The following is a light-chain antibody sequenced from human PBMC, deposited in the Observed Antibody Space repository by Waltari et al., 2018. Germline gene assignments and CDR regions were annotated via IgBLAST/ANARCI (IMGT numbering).Light chain of an antibody. V-gene: IGLV2-14*03. J-gene: IGLJ2*01. Sequence: QSALTQPASVSGSPGQSVTISCGGTNSDIGYYTFVSWYQQPPGKAPKLLIYKVTYRPSGVSDRFSGSKSGNTASLTISGLQFEDEADYYCSSKTTDNNVDVVFGGGTQLNV. CDR1: NSDIGYYTF. CDR2: KVT. CDR3: SSKTTDNNVDVV.